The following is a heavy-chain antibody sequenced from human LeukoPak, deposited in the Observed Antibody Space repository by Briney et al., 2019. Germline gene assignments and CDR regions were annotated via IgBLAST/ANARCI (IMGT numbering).Heavy chain of an antibody. D-gene: IGHD6-19*01. V-gene: IGHV3-30*03. CDR1: GFTFSSSG. J-gene: IGHJ3*02. CDR2: ISYDGSNK. Sequence: GGSLRLSCAASGFTFSSSGMHWVRQAPGKGLERVADISYDGSNKYSADSVKGRFTISRDNSKNTLCLQMNSLRAEDTAVYYCERVVGVIAVAGRGDAFDIWGQGTMVTVSS. CDR3: ERVVGVIAVAGRGDAFDI.